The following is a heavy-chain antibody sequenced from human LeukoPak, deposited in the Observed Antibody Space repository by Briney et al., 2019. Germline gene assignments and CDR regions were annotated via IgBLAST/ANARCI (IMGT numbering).Heavy chain of an antibody. Sequence: SVKVSCKASGGTFSSYAISWVRQAPGQGLEWMGGIIPIFGTANYAQKFQGRVTITTDESTSTAYMELSSLRSEDTAVYYCARDDFLGSSPSGFWFDPWGQGTLVTVSS. D-gene: IGHD6-6*01. CDR3: ARDDFLGSSPSGFWFDP. CDR1: GGTFSSYA. CDR2: IIPIFGTA. J-gene: IGHJ5*02. V-gene: IGHV1-69*05.